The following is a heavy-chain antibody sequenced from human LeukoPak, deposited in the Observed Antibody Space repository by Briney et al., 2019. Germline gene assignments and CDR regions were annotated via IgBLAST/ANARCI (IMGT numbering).Heavy chain of an antibody. V-gene: IGHV3-72*01. Sequence: PGGSLRLSCAASGFTFSDHYMDWVRQAPEKGLEWVGHSRNRAKSYTTDYAASVKGRFTISRDDSKSTLYLQMNSLETEDTAVYYCSRDATGDHWGQGTLVSVSS. CDR1: GFTFSDHY. CDR3: SRDATGDH. J-gene: IGHJ4*02. CDR2: SRNRAKSYTT.